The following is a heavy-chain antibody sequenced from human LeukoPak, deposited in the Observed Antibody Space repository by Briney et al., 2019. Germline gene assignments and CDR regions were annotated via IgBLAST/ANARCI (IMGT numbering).Heavy chain of an antibody. J-gene: IGHJ4*02. CDR2: MNPNSGNT. CDR3: ARDPTYGSGSYFPFDY. CDR1: GYTFTSYD. Sequence: ASVKVSCKASGYTFTSYDINWVRQATGQGLEWMGWMNPNSGNTGYAQKFQGRVTITADKSTSTAYMELSSLRSEDTAVYYCARDPTYGSGSYFPFDYWGQGTLVTVSS. V-gene: IGHV1-8*01. D-gene: IGHD3-10*01.